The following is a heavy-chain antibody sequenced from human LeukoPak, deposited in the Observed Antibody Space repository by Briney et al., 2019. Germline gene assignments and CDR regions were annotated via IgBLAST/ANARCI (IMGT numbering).Heavy chain of an antibody. CDR2: MNPNSGNT. CDR3: ARADGSSSIDYYHLDV. V-gene: IGHV1-8*03. J-gene: IGHJ6*03. Sequence: ASVKVSCKTSGYTFTIYNINWVRQATGQGLEWMGWMNPNSGNTGYAQKFQGRVTITRNTSISTAYMELSSLRSEDTAIYYCARADGSSSIDYYHLDVWGKGTTVTISS. D-gene: IGHD6-6*01. CDR1: GYTFTIYN.